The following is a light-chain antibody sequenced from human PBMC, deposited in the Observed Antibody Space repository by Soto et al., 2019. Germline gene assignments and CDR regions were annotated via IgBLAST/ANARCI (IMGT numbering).Light chain of an antibody. CDR2: NDN. CDR1: RSNIGTNH. J-gene: IGLJ7*01. V-gene: IGLV1-47*02. Sequence: QSVLTQPPSASGTPGQRVTISCSGSRSNIGTNHVYWYQQFPGAAPKLLIYNDNQRPSGVPDRFSGSKSGTSASLAISGLRSEDEADYYCAAWDDSLSGLFGGGTQLTVL. CDR3: AAWDDSLSGL.